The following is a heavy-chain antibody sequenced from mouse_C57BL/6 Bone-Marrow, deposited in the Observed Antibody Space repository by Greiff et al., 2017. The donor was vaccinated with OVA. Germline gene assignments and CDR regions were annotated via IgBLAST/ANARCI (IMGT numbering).Heavy chain of an antibody. Sequence: QVQLKQPGTELVKPGASVKLSCKASGYTFTSYWMHWVKQRPGQGLEWIGNINPSNGGTNYNEKFKSKATLTVDKSSSTAYMQLSSLTSEDSAVYYCASPRGLGPLFDYWGQGTTLTVSS. D-gene: IGHD4-1*01. CDR2: INPSNGGT. CDR3: ASPRGLGPLFDY. V-gene: IGHV1-53*01. CDR1: GYTFTSYW. J-gene: IGHJ2*01.